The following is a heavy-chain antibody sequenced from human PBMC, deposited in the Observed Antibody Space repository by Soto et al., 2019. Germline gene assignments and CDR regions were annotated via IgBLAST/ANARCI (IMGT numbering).Heavy chain of an antibody. Sequence: SETLSLTCTVSGGSISSYYWSWIRQPAGKGPEWIVRIYTSGSTNYNPSLKSRVTMSVDTSKNQFSLKLSSVTAADTAVYYCARSTGITIFGVVHGMDVWGQGTTVTVSS. D-gene: IGHD3-3*01. CDR1: GGSISSYY. CDR3: ARSTGITIFGVVHGMDV. J-gene: IGHJ6*02. CDR2: IYTSGST. V-gene: IGHV4-4*07.